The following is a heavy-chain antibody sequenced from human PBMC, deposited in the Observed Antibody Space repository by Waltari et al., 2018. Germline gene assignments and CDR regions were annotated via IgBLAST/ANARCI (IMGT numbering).Heavy chain of an antibody. CDR2: ISGSGGST. J-gene: IGHJ6*03. CDR3: ARSESGYSLYYYYYMDV. CDR1: A. D-gene: IGHD3-3*01. Sequence: AMRWVRQAPGKGLEWVSAISGSGGSTYYADSVKGRFTISRDNSKNTLYLQMNSLRAEDTAVYYCARSESGYSLYYYYYMDVWGKGTTVTVSS. V-gene: IGHV3-23*01.